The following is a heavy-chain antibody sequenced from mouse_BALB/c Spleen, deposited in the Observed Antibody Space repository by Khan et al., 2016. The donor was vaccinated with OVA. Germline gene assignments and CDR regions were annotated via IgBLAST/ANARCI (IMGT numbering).Heavy chain of an antibody. CDR1: GYTYTSYV. V-gene: IGHV1S136*01. J-gene: IGHJ3*01. CDR2: INPYNDGT. Sequence: VQLQQSGPELVKPGASVKMSCKASGYTYTSYVMHWVKQKPGQGLEWIGYINPYNDGTKYDEKFKGKATLISDKSSSTAYMELSSLTSEDSAVYYCARWVVTTGFAYWGQGTLVTGSA. CDR3: ARWVVTTGFAY. D-gene: IGHD2-2*01.